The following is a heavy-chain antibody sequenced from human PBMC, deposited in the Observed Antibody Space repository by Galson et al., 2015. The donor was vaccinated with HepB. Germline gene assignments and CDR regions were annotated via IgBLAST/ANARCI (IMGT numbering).Heavy chain of an antibody. V-gene: IGHV1-18*01. D-gene: IGHD4-11*01. CDR1: GYTFTSYG. Sequence: SVKVSCKASGYTFTSYGISWVRQAPGQGLEWMGWISAYNGNTNYAQKLQGRVTMTTDTSTSTAYMELRSLRSDDTAVYYCARETTIYSNGGYYYYYMDVWGKGTTVTVSS. CDR2: ISAYNGNT. CDR3: ARETTIYSNGGYYYYYMDV. J-gene: IGHJ6*03.